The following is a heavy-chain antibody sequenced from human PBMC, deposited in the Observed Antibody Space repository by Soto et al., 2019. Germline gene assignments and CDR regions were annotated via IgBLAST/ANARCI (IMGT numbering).Heavy chain of an antibody. D-gene: IGHD2-15*01. J-gene: IGHJ4*02. CDR1: GFTFSSYW. V-gene: IGHV3-7*01. CDR2: IKQDGSEK. Sequence: GGSLRLSCAASGFTFSSYWMSWVRQAPGKGLEWVANIKQDGSEKYYVDSVKGRFTISRDNAKNSLYLQMNSLRAEDTAVYYCARVHCSGGSCCSGDFDYWGQGTLVTVSS. CDR3: ARVHCSGGSCCSGDFDY.